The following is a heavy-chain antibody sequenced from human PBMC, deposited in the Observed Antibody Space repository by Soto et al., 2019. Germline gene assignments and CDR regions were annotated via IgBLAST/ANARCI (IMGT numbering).Heavy chain of an antibody. Sequence: PGGSLRLSCVGSGFTFSSNWMTWVRQAPGKGLEWVGNIRQDGSEKNYVDSVKGRFTISRDNAKNSLYLQMNSLRAEDTAVYYCAKEVERRFDFQYWGQGTLVTVSS. CDR1: GFTFSSNW. D-gene: IGHD3-3*01. J-gene: IGHJ4*02. V-gene: IGHV3-7*05. CDR2: IRQDGSEK. CDR3: AKEVERRFDFQY.